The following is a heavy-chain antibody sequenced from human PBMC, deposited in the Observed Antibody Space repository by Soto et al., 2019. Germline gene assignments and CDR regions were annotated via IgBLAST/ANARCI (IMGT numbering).Heavy chain of an antibody. D-gene: IGHD3-3*01. CDR3: TTVHYDFWSWAVWFDY. J-gene: IGHJ4*02. V-gene: IGHV3-15*01. Sequence: PGGSLRLSCAASGFTFSNAWMSWVRQAPGKGLEWVGRIKSKTDSGTTDYAAPVKGRFTISRDDSKNTLYLQMNSLKTEDTAVYYCTTVHYDFWSWAVWFDYWGQGTLVTVSS. CDR1: GFTFSNAW. CDR2: IKSKTDSGTT.